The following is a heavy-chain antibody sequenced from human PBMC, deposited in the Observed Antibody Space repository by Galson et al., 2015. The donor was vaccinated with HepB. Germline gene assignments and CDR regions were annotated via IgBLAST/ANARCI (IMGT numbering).Heavy chain of an antibody. CDR2: TNPNSGGT. CDR3: ARGDFDWLLYGLDY. CDR1: GYTFTGYY. V-gene: IGHV1-2*06. Sequence: SVKVSCKASGYTFTGYYMHWVRQAPGQGLEWMGRTNPNSGGTNYAQKFQGRVTMTRDTSISTAYMELSRLRSDDTAVYYCARGDFDWLLYGLDYWGQGTLVTVSS. D-gene: IGHD3-9*01. J-gene: IGHJ4*02.